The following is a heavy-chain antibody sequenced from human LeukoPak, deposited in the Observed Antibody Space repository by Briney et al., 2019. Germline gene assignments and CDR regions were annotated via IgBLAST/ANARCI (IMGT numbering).Heavy chain of an antibody. CDR3: ARIVVVTATNWFFDL. Sequence: GESLKISCKGSGYIFTSYWIGWVRQMPGKGLEWMGIIHPGDSDTRYSPSFQGQVTIAVDKSISTAYLQWSSLKASDTAMYYCARIVVVTATNWFFDLWGRGTPGHCLL. J-gene: IGHJ2*01. CDR1: GYIFTSYW. V-gene: IGHV5-51*01. D-gene: IGHD2-21*02. CDR2: IHPGDSDT.